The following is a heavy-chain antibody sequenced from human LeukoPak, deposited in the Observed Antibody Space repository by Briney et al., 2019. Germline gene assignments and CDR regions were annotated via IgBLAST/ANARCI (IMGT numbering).Heavy chain of an antibody. CDR3: ARDIPYYYDSSGYYYVAVYYYYGMDV. V-gene: IGHV3-21*01. CDR1: GFTFSSYS. CDR2: ISSSSSYI. J-gene: IGHJ6*02. Sequence: GGSLRLSCAASGFTFSSYSMNWVRQAPGKGLEWVSSISSSSSYIYYADSVKGRFTISRDNAKNSQYLQMNSLRAEDTAVYYCARDIPYYYDSSGYYYVAVYYYYGMDVWGQGTTVTVSS. D-gene: IGHD3-22*01.